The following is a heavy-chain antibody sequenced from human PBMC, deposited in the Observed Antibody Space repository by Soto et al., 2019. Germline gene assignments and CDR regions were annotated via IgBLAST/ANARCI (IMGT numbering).Heavy chain of an antibody. Sequence: SLTCTVPGGSVNICSYYWGWVRQPPGKGLEWIGFIHYSGSTNYNPSLKGRVTMSVDTSKNQFSLKLTSVNTADTAIYYCTRGGDPYKTGHWGQGTLVTVSS. CDR1: GGSVNICSYY. J-gene: IGHJ4*02. D-gene: IGHD2-21*01. CDR2: IHYSGST. CDR3: TRGGDPYKTGH. V-gene: IGHV4-61*01.